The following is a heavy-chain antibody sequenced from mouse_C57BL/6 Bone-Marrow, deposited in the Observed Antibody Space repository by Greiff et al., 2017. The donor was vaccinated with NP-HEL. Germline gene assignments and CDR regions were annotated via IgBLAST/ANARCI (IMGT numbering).Heavy chain of an antibody. Sequence: EVKLMESGGGLVQSGRSLRLSCATSGFTFSDFYMEWVRQAPGKGLEWIAASRNKANDYTTEYSASVKGRFIVSRDTSQSILYLQMNALRAEDTAIYYCARDGSSPGYFDYWGQGTTLTVSS. CDR1: GFTFSDFY. V-gene: IGHV7-1*01. J-gene: IGHJ2*01. D-gene: IGHD1-1*01. CDR3: ARDGSSPGYFDY. CDR2: SRNKANDYTT.